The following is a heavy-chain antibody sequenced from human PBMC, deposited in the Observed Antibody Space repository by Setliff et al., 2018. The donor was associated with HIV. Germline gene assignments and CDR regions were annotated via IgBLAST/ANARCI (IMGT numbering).Heavy chain of an antibody. CDR3: ARGSYRGSGFFVRYFDF. CDR1: GGSFTSYY. Sequence: PSQTLSLTCAVYGGSFTSYYWTWIRQAPGKDLEWIGEINHNGGTNYNPSLKSRVTISVDRSKNQFFLRLTSVTAADTAVYYCARGSYRGSGFFVRYFDFWGQGSLVTVSS. D-gene: IGHD3-3*01. J-gene: IGHJ4*02. CDR2: INHNGGT. V-gene: IGHV4-34*01.